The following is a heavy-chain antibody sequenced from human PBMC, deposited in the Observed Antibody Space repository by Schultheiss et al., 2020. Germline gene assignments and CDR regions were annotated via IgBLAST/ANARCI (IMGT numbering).Heavy chain of an antibody. V-gene: IGHV4-39*01. D-gene: IGHD5-24*01. CDR1: GGSISSSSYY. J-gene: IGHJ4*02. CDR3: ARRRDGYNYY. CDR2: IYYSGST. Sequence: SETLSLTCTVSGGSISSSSYYWGWIRQPPGKGLEWIESIYYSGSTYYNPSLKSRVTISVDTSKNQFSLKLSSVTAADTAVYYCARRRDGYNYYWGQGTLVTVSS.